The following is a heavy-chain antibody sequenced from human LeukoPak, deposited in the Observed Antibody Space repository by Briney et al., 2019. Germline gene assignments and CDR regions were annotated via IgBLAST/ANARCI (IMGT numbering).Heavy chain of an antibody. CDR2: ISAYNGNT. Sequence: GESLKISCKGSGYSFTSYGISWVRQAPGQGLEWMGWISAYNGNTNYAQKLQGRVTMTTDTSTSTAYMELRSLRSDDTAVYYCARKMVRGVIDWGQGTLVTVSS. D-gene: IGHD3-10*01. J-gene: IGHJ4*02. CDR1: GYSFTSYG. V-gene: IGHV1-18*01. CDR3: ARKMVRGVID.